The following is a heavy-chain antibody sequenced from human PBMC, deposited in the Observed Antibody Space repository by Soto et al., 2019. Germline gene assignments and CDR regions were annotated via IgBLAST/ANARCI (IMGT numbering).Heavy chain of an antibody. V-gene: IGHV4-4*02. CDR2: IYHSGTT. CDR3: ARHIAVPRTRGIDY. Sequence: QVHLQASGPGLVKPSGTLSLTCAVSGGSITTNWWSWVRQPPGKGLEWIGEIYHSGTTNYNPSLRGRVTISVDKSNNQFSRNLNSATAADSSIYYCARHIAVPRTRGIDYWGQGNLVIVSS. D-gene: IGHD6-19*01. J-gene: IGHJ4*02. CDR1: GGSITTNW.